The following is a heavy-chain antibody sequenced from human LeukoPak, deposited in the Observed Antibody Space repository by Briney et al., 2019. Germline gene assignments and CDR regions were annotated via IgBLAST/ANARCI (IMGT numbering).Heavy chain of an antibody. Sequence: PSETLSLTCTVSGGSISSYYWSWIRQPPGKGLEWIGYIYYSGSTNYNPSLKSRVTISVDTSKNQFSLKLSSVTAADTAVYYCARHQLAAAGTHYYYYYGMDVWGQGTTVTVSS. CDR1: GGSISSYY. D-gene: IGHD6-13*01. J-gene: IGHJ6*02. CDR2: IYYSGST. CDR3: ARHQLAAAGTHYYYYYGMDV. V-gene: IGHV4-59*08.